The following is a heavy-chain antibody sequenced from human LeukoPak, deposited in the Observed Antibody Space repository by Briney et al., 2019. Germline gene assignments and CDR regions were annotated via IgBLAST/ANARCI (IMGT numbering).Heavy chain of an antibody. CDR1: GFTFSDYY. J-gene: IGHJ4*02. CDR3: ARLRIQLWYNDY. CDR2: ISSSSSYT. Sequence: GGSLRLSCAASGFTFSDYYMSWVRQAPGKGLEGVSYISSSSSYTSYADSVKGRFTISRDNAKNSLYLQMNSLRAEDTAVYYCARLRIQLWYNDYWGQGTLVTVSS. V-gene: IGHV3-11*06. D-gene: IGHD5-18*01.